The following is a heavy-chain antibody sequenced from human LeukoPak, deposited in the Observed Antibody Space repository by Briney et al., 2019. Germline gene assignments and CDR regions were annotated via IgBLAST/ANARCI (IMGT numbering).Heavy chain of an antibody. J-gene: IGHJ4*02. Sequence: PSETLSLTCTVSSGSISSYYWSWIRQPPGKGLEWIGYVYYSGTTNYNPSLESRVTISVDTSKNQFSLKLSSVTAADTAVYYCARETITGTTLYFDYWGQGTLVTVSS. CDR1: SGSISSYY. CDR3: ARETITGTTLYFDY. D-gene: IGHD1-7*01. CDR2: VYYSGTT. V-gene: IGHV4-59*12.